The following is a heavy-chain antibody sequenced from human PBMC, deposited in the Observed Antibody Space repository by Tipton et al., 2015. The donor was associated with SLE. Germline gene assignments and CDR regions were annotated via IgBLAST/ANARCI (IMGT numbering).Heavy chain of an antibody. V-gene: IGHV3-33*08. D-gene: IGHD1-1*01. CDR2: IWFDGSKK. CDR1: GFTFSSYA. J-gene: IGHJ3*02. Sequence: SLRLSCAASGFTFSSYAMTWVRQAPGKGLEWVALIWFDGSKKYFADSVKGRFTISRDTSTNTLYLQMNSLRAEDTAVYYCARQNDDRNAFDIWGQGTRVTVSS. CDR3: ARQNDDRNAFDI.